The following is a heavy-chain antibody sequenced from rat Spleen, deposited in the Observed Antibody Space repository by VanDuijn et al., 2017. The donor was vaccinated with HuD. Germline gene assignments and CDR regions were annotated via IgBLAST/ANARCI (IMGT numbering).Heavy chain of an antibody. CDR1: GFTFSNYG. Sequence: EVHLVESGGGLVQPGRSLKVSCAASGFTFSNYGMHWIRQAPTQGLEWVASISPTGGTTNYRDSVKGRFTISRDNAKSTLYLQLDSLRSEDTATYYCARSGEDGYTYYWGQGTLVTVSS. CDR3: ARSGEDGYTYY. J-gene: IGHJ3*01. CDR2: ISPTGGTT. V-gene: IGHV5-19*01. D-gene: IGHD2-1*01.